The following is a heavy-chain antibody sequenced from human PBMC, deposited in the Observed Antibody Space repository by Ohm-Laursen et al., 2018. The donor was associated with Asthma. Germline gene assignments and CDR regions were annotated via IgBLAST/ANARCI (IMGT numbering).Heavy chain of an antibody. CDR3: AKDLSPDDYESSFDY. D-gene: IGHD4-17*01. CDR1: GFTFSSYA. Sequence: SLRLSCAASGFTFSSYAMSWVRQAPGKGLEWVSAISGSGGSTYYADSVKGRFTISRDNSKNTLYLQMNSLRAEDTAVYHCAKDLSPDDYESSFDYWGQGTLVTVSS. J-gene: IGHJ4*02. V-gene: IGHV3-23*01. CDR2: ISGSGGST.